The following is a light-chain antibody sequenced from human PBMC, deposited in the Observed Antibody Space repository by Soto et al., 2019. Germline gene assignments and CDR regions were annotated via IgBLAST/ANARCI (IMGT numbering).Light chain of an antibody. CDR2: DTS. V-gene: IGKV3-20*01. J-gene: IGKJ1*01. CDR3: QQYGSSPET. CDR1: QSVSRY. Sequence: EIVLTQSPATLSLSPGERVTLSCRASQSVSRYLAWYQQKPGQAPRLLIYDTSNRATGIPDRFSGSGSGTDFTLTISRLEPEDFAVYYCQQYGSSPETFGQGTKVDI.